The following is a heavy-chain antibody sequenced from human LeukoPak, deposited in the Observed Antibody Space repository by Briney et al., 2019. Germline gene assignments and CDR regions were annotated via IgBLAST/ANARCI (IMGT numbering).Heavy chain of an antibody. V-gene: IGHV3-64D*09. D-gene: IGHD2-15*01. J-gene: IGHJ6*02. CDR1: GFTFSSYA. CDR2: ISSNGGST. CDR3: VKGLGYCSGGSCYGDYYYGMDV. Sequence: GGSLRLSCSASGFTFSSYAMHWVRQAPGKGLEYVSAISSNGGSTYYADSVKGGFTISRDNSKNTLYLQMSSLRAEDTAVYYCVKGLGYCSGGSCYGDYYYGMDVWGQGTTVTVSS.